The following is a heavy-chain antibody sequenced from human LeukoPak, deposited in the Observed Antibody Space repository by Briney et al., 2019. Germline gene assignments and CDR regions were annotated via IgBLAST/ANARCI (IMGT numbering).Heavy chain of an antibody. V-gene: IGHV3-43*01. CDR3: AKDLGKVIAAAGTSGFET. D-gene: IGHD6-13*01. J-gene: IGHJ2*01. CDR2: INWDGGST. Sequence: GGSLRLSFSGSGFSFDDYTMHWIRQPPGKGLEWVSLINWDGGSTYYADPVKGRFTISRDTSKTSLYLQMHSLRSEDTAFYYCAKDLGKVIAAAGTSGFETWGRGTLVTVSS. CDR1: GFSFDDYT.